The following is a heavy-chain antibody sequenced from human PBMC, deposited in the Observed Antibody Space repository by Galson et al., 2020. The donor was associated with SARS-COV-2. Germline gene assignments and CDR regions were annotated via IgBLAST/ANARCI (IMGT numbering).Heavy chain of an antibody. V-gene: IGHV3-21*01. D-gene: IGHD1-26*01. CDR2: LSTNSVYI. CDR1: GFTFNAYS. Sequence: GGSLRLSCAVSGFTFNAYSMSWVRQAPGQGQEWVSTLSTNSVYIYDVDSVKGRYTISRDNAKNSVYLQMNSLRAEDTAVYYCVREASWAMFGMDVWGQGTTVTVAS. CDR3: VREASWAMFGMDV. J-gene: IGHJ6*02.